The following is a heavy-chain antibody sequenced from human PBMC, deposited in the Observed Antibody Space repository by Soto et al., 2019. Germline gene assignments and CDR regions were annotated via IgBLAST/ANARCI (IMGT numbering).Heavy chain of an antibody. CDR1: GFTFSSYA. CDR2: ISYDGSNK. V-gene: IGHV3-30-3*01. D-gene: IGHD6-13*01. CDR3: VRDPYSSSWDTGELWFDP. Sequence: QVQLVESGGGVVQPGRSLRLSCAASGFTFSSYAMHWVRQAPGKGLEWVAVISYDGSNKYYADSVKGRFTISRDNSKNTLYLQMNSLRAEDTAVYYCVRDPYSSSWDTGELWFDPLGQGTLVTVSS. J-gene: IGHJ5*02.